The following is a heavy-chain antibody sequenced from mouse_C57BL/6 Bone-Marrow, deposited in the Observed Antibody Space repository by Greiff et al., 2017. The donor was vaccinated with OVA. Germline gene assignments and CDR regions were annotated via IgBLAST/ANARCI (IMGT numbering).Heavy chain of an antibody. V-gene: IGHV5-4*01. CDR1: GFTFSSYA. CDR2: ISDGGSYT. Sequence: EVMLVESGGGLVKPGGSLKLSCAASGFTFSSYAMSWVRQTPEKRLEWVATISDGGSYTYYPDNVKGRFTISRDNAKNNLYLQMSHLKSEDTAMYYCARDRTYYSNWYAMDYWGQGTSVTVSS. CDR3: ARDRTYYSNWYAMDY. D-gene: IGHD2-5*01. J-gene: IGHJ4*01.